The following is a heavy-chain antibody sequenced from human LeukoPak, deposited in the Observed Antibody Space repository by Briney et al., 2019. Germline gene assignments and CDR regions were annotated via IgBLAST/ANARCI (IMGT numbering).Heavy chain of an antibody. D-gene: IGHD2-21*02. Sequence: GGSLRLSCAASGFTFSDYYMTWIRQAPGKGLEWVSYISSSGTTIYYADSVKGRFTVSRDNAKNSLYPQMNSLRAEDTAVYYCARTYCGGDCYFFDYYGIDVWGQGTTVTVSS. CDR2: ISSSGTTI. J-gene: IGHJ6*02. V-gene: IGHV3-11*01. CDR1: GFTFSDYY. CDR3: ARTYCGGDCYFFDYYGIDV.